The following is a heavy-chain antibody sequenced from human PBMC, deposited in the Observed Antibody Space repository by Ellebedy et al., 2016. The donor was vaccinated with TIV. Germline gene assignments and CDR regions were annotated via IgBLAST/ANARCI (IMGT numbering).Heavy chain of an antibody. CDR1: GFTFSSYA. CDR2: ISGSGAST. V-gene: IGHV3-23*01. D-gene: IGHD6-19*01. CDR3: VKAERYSSGGFDY. Sequence: GGSLRLXCAASGFTFSSYAMSWVRQAPGKGLEWVSGISGSGASTYYADSVKGRFAISRDNSNNTLYLQMNSLRAEDTALYYCVKAERYSSGGFDYWGQGTLVTVSS. J-gene: IGHJ4*02.